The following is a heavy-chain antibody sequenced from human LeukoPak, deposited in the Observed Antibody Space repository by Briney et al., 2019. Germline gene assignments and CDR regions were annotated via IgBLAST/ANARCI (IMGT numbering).Heavy chain of an antibody. CDR2: ISAYNGNT. Sequence: ASVKVSCTASGYTFTSYGISWVRQAPGQGLEWMGWISAYNGNTNYAQKLQGRVTMTTDTSTSTAYMELRSLRSDDTAVYYCARDLSEGAGLEGAFDYWGQGTLVTVSS. CDR3: ARDLSEGAGLEGAFDY. CDR1: GYTFTSYG. D-gene: IGHD1-26*01. J-gene: IGHJ4*02. V-gene: IGHV1-18*01.